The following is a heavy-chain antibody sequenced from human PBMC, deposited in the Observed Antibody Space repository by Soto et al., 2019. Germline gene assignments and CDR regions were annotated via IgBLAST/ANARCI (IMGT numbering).Heavy chain of an antibody. D-gene: IGHD3-10*01. CDR3: AKCIRDMVRGAHDAFDI. Sequence: PSETLSLTCAVYGGSFSGYYWSWIRQPPGKGLEWIGEINHSGSTNYNPSLKSRVTISVDTSKNQFSLKLSSVTAEDTAVYYCAKCIRDMVRGAHDAFDIWGQGTMVTVSS. CDR2: INHSGST. CDR1: GGSFSGYY. J-gene: IGHJ3*02. V-gene: IGHV4-34*01.